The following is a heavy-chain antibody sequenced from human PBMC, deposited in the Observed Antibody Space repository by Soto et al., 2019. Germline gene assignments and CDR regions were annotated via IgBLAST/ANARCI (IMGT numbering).Heavy chain of an antibody. J-gene: IGHJ4*02. CDR3: ARGPYYDFWSDYYSKTGFDY. CDR1: GFTFSSYW. CDR2: INSDGSST. Sequence: GGSLRLSCAASGFTFSSYWMHWVRQAPGKGLVWVSRINSDGSSTSYADSVKGRFTISRDNAKNTLYLQMNSLRAEDTAVYYCARGPYYDFWSDYYSKTGFDYWGQGTLVTVSS. V-gene: IGHV3-74*01. D-gene: IGHD3-3*01.